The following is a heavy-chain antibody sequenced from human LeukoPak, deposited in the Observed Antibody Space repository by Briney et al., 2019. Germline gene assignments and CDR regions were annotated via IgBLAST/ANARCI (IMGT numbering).Heavy chain of an antibody. CDR1: GYTFTSYY. J-gene: IGHJ6*03. Sequence: ASVKVSCKASGYTFTSYYMHWVRQAPGQGLEWMGWINPNSGGTNYAQKFQGRVTMTRDTSISTAYMELSRLRSDDTAVYYCARDHVYCSSTSCYLNYMDVWGKGTTVTVSS. CDR3: ARDHVYCSSTSCYLNYMDV. V-gene: IGHV1-2*02. CDR2: INPNSGGT. D-gene: IGHD2-2*01.